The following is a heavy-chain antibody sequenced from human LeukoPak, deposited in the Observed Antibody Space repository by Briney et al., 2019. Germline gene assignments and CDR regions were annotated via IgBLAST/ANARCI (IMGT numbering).Heavy chain of an antibody. V-gene: IGHV1-8*01. CDR1: GYTFTSYD. CDR3: ARGVDYYNWFDP. CDR2: MNPNSGNT. D-gene: IGHD5-12*01. Sequence: ASVKVSCKASGYTFTSYDINWVRQAAGQGLEWMGWMNPNSGNTGYAQKFQGRVTMTRTTSISTAYMELSSLRSEDTAVYYCARGVDYYNWFDPWGQGTLVTVSS. J-gene: IGHJ5*02.